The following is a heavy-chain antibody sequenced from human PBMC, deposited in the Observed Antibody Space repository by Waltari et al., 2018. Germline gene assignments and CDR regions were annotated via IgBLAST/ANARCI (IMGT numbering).Heavy chain of an antibody. CDR2: IYYSGST. Sequence: VQLQQWGAGLLKPSETLSLTCAVYGGSFSSGDYYWSWIRQPPGKGLEWIGYIYYSGSTYYNPSLKSRVTISVDTSKNQFSLKLSSVTAADTAVYYCARVEEAADFDYWGQGTLVTVSS. D-gene: IGHD2-15*01. CDR1: GGSFSSGDYY. CDR3: ARVEEAADFDY. J-gene: IGHJ4*02. V-gene: IGHV4-30-4*08.